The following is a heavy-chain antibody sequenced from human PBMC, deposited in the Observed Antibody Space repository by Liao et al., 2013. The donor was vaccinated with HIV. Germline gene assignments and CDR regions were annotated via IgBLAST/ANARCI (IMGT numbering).Heavy chain of an antibody. CDR2: VYHTGTT. J-gene: IGHJ5*02. CDR3: ARDWPRPDAYSGWHRGRSPSHWFDP. CDR1: GGAISNDDYY. V-gene: IGHV4-30-4*08. D-gene: IGHD5-12*01. Sequence: QVQLQESGPGLVKTSQTLSLSCSVSGGAISNDDYYWSWIRQSPGKALEWIGYVYHTGTTYYIPSLKSRLTFSVDTSRNQFSLKLTSVTAADTAVYFCARDWPRPDAYSGWHRGRSPSHWFDPWGQGVLVIVSS.